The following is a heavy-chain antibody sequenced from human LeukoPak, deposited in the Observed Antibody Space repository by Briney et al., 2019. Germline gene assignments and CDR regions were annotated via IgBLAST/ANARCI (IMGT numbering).Heavy chain of an antibody. CDR3: AKDREKAVGATIFDH. Sequence: GGSLRLSCAVSGFTFSDYAMSWVRQAPGKGLEWVLGISFSGRSTNYADSMKGRFIISRDNSNNTLYLQMNSLRAEDTAVYYCAKDREKAVGATIFDHWGQGTLVTVSS. CDR2: ISFSGRST. D-gene: IGHD1-26*01. CDR1: GFTFSDYA. J-gene: IGHJ4*02. V-gene: IGHV3-23*01.